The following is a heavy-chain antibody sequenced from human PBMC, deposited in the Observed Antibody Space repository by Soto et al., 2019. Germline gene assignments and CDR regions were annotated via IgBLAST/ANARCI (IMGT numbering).Heavy chain of an antibody. CDR2: INPKTGGT. J-gene: IGHJ4*02. CDR1: GYTFTDYY. Sequence: QVQLVQSGAEVKMPGASVKVSCKASGYTFTDYYVHWVRQAPGQGLEWVAWINPKTGGTHYAQKFQGRVTMTRDTSINPAYMEVTSLTSDDTAVYYCARTPESAHHDYWGQGTLVTVSS. D-gene: IGHD6-6*01. CDR3: ARTPESAHHDY. V-gene: IGHV1-2*02.